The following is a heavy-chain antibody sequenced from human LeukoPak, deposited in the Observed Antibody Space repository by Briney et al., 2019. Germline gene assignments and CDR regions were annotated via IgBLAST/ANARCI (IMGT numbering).Heavy chain of an antibody. CDR2: IYYSGST. CDR3: ARAEEYAFDI. Sequence: SETLSLTCTVSGGSISSYYWSWIRQPPGKGLEWIGYIYYSGSTNYNPSLKSRVTISVDTSKNQFSLKPSSVTAADTAVYYCARAEEYAFDIWGQGTMVTVSS. D-gene: IGHD1-14*01. CDR1: GGSISSYY. J-gene: IGHJ3*02. V-gene: IGHV4-59*01.